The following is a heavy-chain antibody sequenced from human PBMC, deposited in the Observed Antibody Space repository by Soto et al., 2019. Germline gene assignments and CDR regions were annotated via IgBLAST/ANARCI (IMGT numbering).Heavy chain of an antibody. CDR2: INHSGST. V-gene: IGHV4-34*01. Sequence: SQTLSLTCAVYGGSFSGYYWSWIRQPPGKGLEWIGEINHSGSTNYNPSLKSRVTISVDTSKNQFSLKLSSVTAADTAVYYCARGITGTKPGNWFDPWGQGTLVTVSS. J-gene: IGHJ5*02. CDR3: ARGITGTKPGNWFDP. D-gene: IGHD1-20*01. CDR1: GGSFSGYY.